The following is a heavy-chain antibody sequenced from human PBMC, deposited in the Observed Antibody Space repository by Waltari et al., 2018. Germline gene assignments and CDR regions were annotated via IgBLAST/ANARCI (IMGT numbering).Heavy chain of an antibody. CDR1: GDSMSTTDC. D-gene: IGHD2-15*01. V-gene: IGHV4-4*02. CDR3: ARDRGRGLYLDS. J-gene: IGHJ4*02. CDR2: VRGDGRT. Sequence: QLQLQESGPGLVTPSGTLSLTCAVSGDSMSTTDCWSWVRQPPGKGLGWIGQVRGDGRTNYNPSVASRVTISLDTSTDQFSLKVTSATAADTAIYYCARDRGRGLYLDSWGQGMLVTVSS.